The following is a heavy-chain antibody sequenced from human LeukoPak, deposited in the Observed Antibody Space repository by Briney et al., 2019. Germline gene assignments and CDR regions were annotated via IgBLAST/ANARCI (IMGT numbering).Heavy chain of an antibody. D-gene: IGHD4-17*01. Sequence: WETLSLSCAVYGGSFSGYYWSWIRQPPGKGLEWIGEINHSGSTNYNPSLKSRVTISVDTSKNQFSLKLSSVTAADTAVYYCARDPMTSVTTSNYWGQGTLVTVSS. CDR2: INHSGST. V-gene: IGHV4-34*01. CDR1: GGSFSGYY. CDR3: ARDPMTSVTTSNY. J-gene: IGHJ4*02.